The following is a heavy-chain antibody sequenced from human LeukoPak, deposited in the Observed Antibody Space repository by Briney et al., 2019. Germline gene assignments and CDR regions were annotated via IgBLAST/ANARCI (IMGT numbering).Heavy chain of an antibody. CDR3: ARGHIVVNDAFDI. CDR1: GYSISSGYY. D-gene: IGHD2-15*01. CDR2: IYHSGST. Sequence: SETLSLTCAVSGYSISSGYYWGWIRQPPGKGLEWIGSIYHSGSTYYNPSLKSRVTISVDTSKNQFSLKLSSVTAADTAVYYCARGHIVVNDAFDIWGQGTMVTVSS. J-gene: IGHJ3*02. V-gene: IGHV4-38-2*01.